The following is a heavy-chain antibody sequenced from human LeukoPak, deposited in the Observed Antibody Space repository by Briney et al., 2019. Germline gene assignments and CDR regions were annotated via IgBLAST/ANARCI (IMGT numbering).Heavy chain of an antibody. CDR2: IYHSGAT. V-gene: IGHV4-38-2*02. D-gene: IGHD3-10*01. CDR3: ARLLRYYYGSGKLDP. J-gene: IGHJ5*02. Sequence: SETLSLTCTVSGYSISSGYYWGWIRQPPGKGLEWIGTIYHSGATYYNPSLKSRVTISVDTSKNQFSLKLSSVTAADTAVYYCARLLRYYYGSGKLDPWGQGTLVTVSS. CDR1: GYSISSGYY.